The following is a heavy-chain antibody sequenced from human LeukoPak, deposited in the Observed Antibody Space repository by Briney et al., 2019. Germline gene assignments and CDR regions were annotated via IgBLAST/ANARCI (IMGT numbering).Heavy chain of an antibody. CDR1: GGSISSGGYY. CDR3: GRGYDSSDINWFDP. Sequence: PSQTLSLTCTVSGGSISSGGYYLSWIRQHPRKGLEWIGYIYYSWSTYYNPSLKSRVTISVDTSKNQFSLQVSSVTGADTAVYYCGRGYDSSDINWFDPWGQGTLVTVSS. D-gene: IGHD3-22*01. CDR2: IYYSWST. V-gene: IGHV4-31*03. J-gene: IGHJ5*02.